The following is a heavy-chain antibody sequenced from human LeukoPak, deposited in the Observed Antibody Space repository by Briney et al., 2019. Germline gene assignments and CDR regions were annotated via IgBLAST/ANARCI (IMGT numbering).Heavy chain of an antibody. CDR1: GFTVSSNY. CDR3: ARDLGPPDDAFDI. V-gene: IGHV3-66*02. J-gene: IGHJ3*02. D-gene: IGHD3-16*01. CDR2: IYGGGST. Sequence: GGSLRLSCAASGFTVSSNYMSWVRQAPGKGLEWVSVIYGGGSTYYADSVKGRFTISRDNSKNTLYLQMNSLRAEDTAVYYCARDLGPPDDAFDIWGQGTMVTVSS.